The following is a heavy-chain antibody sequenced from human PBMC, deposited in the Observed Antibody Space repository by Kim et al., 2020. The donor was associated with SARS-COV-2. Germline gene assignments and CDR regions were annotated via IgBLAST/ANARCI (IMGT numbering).Heavy chain of an antibody. J-gene: IGHJ4*02. CDR2: VSNSGIT. D-gene: IGHD7-27*01. CDR1: GDSVTSGSCF. CDR3: ARVGWGRDS. Sequence: SETLSLTCTVSGDSVTSGSCFWTWIRQPPGKGLEWIGYVSNSGITNYSPSVKSGVAISMDTSINQFFLKMTSVTAVDTAVYYCARVGWGRDSWGQGTLFTVSS. V-gene: IGHV4-61*01.